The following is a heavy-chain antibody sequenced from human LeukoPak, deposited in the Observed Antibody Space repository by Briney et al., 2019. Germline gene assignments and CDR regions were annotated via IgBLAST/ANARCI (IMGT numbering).Heavy chain of an antibody. D-gene: IGHD3-3*01. Sequence: ASVKVSCKASGYAFTSYAMHWMRQAPGQRLEWMGWINAGNGNTKYSQKFQGRVTITRDTSASTAYMELSSLRSEDTAVYYCARVFWSGYYGMDVWGQGTTVTVSS. CDR2: INAGNGNT. J-gene: IGHJ6*02. CDR1: GYAFTSYA. CDR3: ARVFWSGYYGMDV. V-gene: IGHV1-3*01.